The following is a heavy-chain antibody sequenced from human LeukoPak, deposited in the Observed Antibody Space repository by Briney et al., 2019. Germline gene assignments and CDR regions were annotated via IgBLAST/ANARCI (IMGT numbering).Heavy chain of an antibody. Sequence: PGGSLRLSCAASGFTVSNNYMSWVRQAPGKGLEWMGVISSDGSNKYYADSVKGRLTISRDNSKNTLYLQMDSLRAEDTAFYYCALGSQWNDAWGFDYWGQGTLVTVSS. V-gene: IGHV3-30-3*01. J-gene: IGHJ4*02. D-gene: IGHD1-1*01. CDR3: ALGSQWNDAWGFDY. CDR2: ISSDGSNK. CDR1: GFTVSNNY.